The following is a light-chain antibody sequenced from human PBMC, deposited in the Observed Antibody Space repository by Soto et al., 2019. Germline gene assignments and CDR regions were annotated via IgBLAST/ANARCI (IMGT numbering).Light chain of an antibody. Sequence: EIVMTQSPATLSVSPGERATLSCRASQSISSNLAWYQQKPGQAPRLLIYDASNRATGIPARFSGSGSGTDFTLTISSLEPEDFAVYYCHHRGNGITFGQGTRLEIK. V-gene: IGKV3-11*01. J-gene: IGKJ5*01. CDR2: DAS. CDR3: HHRGNGIT. CDR1: QSISSN.